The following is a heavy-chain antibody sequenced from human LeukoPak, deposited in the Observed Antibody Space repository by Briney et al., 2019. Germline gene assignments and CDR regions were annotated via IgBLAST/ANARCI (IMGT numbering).Heavy chain of an antibody. CDR2: ISWNSGSI. Sequence: PGGSLRLSCAASGFTFDDYAMHWVRQAPGKGLEWVSGISWNSGSIGYADSVKGRFTISRDNAKNTLYLQMNSLRAEDTAMYYCARVSGSRNYYFGAFDIWGQGTMVTVSS. D-gene: IGHD3-10*01. CDR1: GFTFDDYA. V-gene: IGHV3-9*01. CDR3: ARVSGSRNYYFGAFDI. J-gene: IGHJ3*02.